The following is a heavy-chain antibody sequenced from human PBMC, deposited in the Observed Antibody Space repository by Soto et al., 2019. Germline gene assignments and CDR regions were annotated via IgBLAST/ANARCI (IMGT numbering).Heavy chain of an antibody. J-gene: IGHJ6*02. CDR2: ISYDGSNK. CDR1: GFTTRTYG. CDR3: AKDRGYDFDPPRYFYSGMDV. D-gene: IGHD5-12*01. V-gene: IGHV3-30*18. Sequence: GGSLRLSCAVSGFTTRTYGMHWVRQAPGKGLEWVAVISYDGSNKYYGESVKGRVTISRDKSKNTVYLRMNSLKPEDTAVYFCAKDRGYDFDPPRYFYSGMDVWGQGTTVTVSS.